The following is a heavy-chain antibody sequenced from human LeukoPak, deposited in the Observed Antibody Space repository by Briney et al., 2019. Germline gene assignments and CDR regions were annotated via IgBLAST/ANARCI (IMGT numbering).Heavy chain of an antibody. CDR2: ISSSSSTI. CDR3: ARDQRGGGWFVVIDY. Sequence: PGGSLRLSCAASGFTFSSYSMNWVRQAPGKGLEWVSYISSSSSTIYYADSVKGRFTISRDNAKNSLYLQMNSLRDEDTAVYYCARDQRGGGWFVVIDYWGQGTLVTVSS. V-gene: IGHV3-48*02. CDR1: GFTFSSYS. D-gene: IGHD6-19*01. J-gene: IGHJ4*02.